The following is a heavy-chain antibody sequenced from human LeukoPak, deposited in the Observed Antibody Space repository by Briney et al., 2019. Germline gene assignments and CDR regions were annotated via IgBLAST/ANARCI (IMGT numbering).Heavy chain of an antibody. CDR3: ASSKEAIRTFDY. D-gene: IGHD2-2*01. CDR2: IYYSGST. J-gene: IGHJ4*02. Sequence: SETLSLTCTVSGGSISSGGYYWSWIRQHPGKGLEWIGYIYYSGSTYYNPSLKSRVTISVDTSKNQFSLKLSSVTAADTAVYYCASSKEAIRTFDYWGQGTLVTVSS. V-gene: IGHV4-31*03. CDR1: GGSISSGGYY.